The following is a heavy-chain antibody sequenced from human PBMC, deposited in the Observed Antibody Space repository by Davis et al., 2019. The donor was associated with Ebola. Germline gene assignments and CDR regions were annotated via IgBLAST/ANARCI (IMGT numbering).Heavy chain of an antibody. CDR3: ARAKYSGWGMDV. Sequence: GESLKISCAASGFTFSSYAMSWVRQAPGKGLEWVSAISGSGGSTYYADSVKGRFTISRDNSKNTMYVQMNSLRAGDTAVYYCARAKYSGWGMDVWGQGTTVTVSS. V-gene: IGHV3-23*01. J-gene: IGHJ6*02. CDR1: GFTFSSYA. D-gene: IGHD5-12*01. CDR2: ISGSGGST.